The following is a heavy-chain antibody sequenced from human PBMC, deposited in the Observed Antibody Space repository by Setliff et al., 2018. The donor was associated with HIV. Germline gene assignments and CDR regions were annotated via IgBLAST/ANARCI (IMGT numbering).Heavy chain of an antibody. CDR1: GGSISSDY. V-gene: IGHV3-66*02. J-gene: IGHJ4*02. CDR2: IYDGGAT. D-gene: IGHD3-22*01. CDR3: ARVDYHDYNGYIDF. Sequence: LSLTCAVSGGSISSDYWWTWVRQAPGKGLEWVSVIYDGGATYYGDSVKGRFTISRDNSKNTLHLQMNSLRAEDTAVYYCARVDYHDYNGYIDFWGQGTLVTVSS.